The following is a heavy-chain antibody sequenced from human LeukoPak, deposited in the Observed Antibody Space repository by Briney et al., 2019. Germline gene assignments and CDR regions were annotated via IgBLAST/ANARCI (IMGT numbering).Heavy chain of an antibody. J-gene: IGHJ4*02. CDR3: ARGPNYDSSGYYPI. D-gene: IGHD3-22*01. CDR2: IYHSGST. CDR1: SGSISSSNW. V-gene: IGHV4-4*02. Sequence: SETLSLTCTVSSGSISSSNWWSWVRQPPGKGLEWIGEIYHSGSTNYNPSLKSRVTISVDKSKNQFSLKLSSVTAADTAVYYCARGPNYDSSGYYPIWGQGTLVTVSS.